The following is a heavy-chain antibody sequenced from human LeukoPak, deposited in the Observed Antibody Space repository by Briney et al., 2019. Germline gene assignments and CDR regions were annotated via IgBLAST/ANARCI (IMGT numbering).Heavy chain of an antibody. CDR1: GYDFVNFG. CDR3: AISYEYPTSGYAGNDAFDI. CDR2: IAPANGHT. J-gene: IGHJ3*02. Sequence: ASVKLSCKPSGYDFVNFGINWVRQAPGQGLEWVGWIAPANGHTNFAQKLQDRVTMTADTSTSTAYMELKGLRSDDTAIYFCAISYEYPTSGYAGNDAFDIWGQGTLVTVS. V-gene: IGHV1-18*01. D-gene: IGHD5-12*01.